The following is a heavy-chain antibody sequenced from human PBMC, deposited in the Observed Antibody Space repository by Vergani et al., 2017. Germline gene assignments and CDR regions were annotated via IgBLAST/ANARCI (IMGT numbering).Heavy chain of an antibody. J-gene: IGHJ4*02. CDR2: MNPNSGNT. CDR3: GSYPRGSSYDNY. CDR1: GYTFTSYD. Sequence: QVQLVQSGAEVKTPGASVKVSCKASGYTFTSYDINWVRQATGQGLGWMGWMNPNSGNTGYAQKFQGRVTMTRNTSISTAYMELSSLRSEDTAVYYCGSYPRGSSYDNYWGQGTLVTVSS. V-gene: IGHV1-8*01. D-gene: IGHD5-12*01.